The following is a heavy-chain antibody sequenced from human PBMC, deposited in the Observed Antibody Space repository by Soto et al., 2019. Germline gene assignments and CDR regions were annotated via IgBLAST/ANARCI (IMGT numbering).Heavy chain of an antibody. Sequence: ASVKVSCKTSGYDFSSYAMHWVRQAPGQRLEWMGWINIGSGRTEYSQKLQGRVTMTTDTSTRTVYLDLRSLKSDDTAVYYCARGGYYDNTWGKLSHYGLDVWGQGTSVTVSS. CDR1: GYDFSSYA. D-gene: IGHD3-16*01. CDR3: ARGGYYDNTWGKLSHYGLDV. V-gene: IGHV1-3*04. CDR2: INIGSGRT. J-gene: IGHJ6*02.